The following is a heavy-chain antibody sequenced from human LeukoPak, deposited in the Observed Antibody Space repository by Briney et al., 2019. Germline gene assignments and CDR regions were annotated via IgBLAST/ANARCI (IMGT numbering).Heavy chain of an antibody. CDR2: IRYDGSNK. Sequence: SGGSLRLSCAASGFTFSSYGMHWVRQAPGKGLEWVAFIRYDGSNKYYADSVKGRFTISRDNSKNTLYLQMNSLRAEDTAVYYCAKDGRFLGWLSSYDAFDIWGQGTMVTVSS. V-gene: IGHV3-30*02. J-gene: IGHJ3*02. CDR1: GFTFSSYG. D-gene: IGHD3-3*01. CDR3: AKDGRFLGWLSSYDAFDI.